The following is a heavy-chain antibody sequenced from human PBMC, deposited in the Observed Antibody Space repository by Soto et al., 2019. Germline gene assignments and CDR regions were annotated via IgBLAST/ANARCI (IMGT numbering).Heavy chain of an antibody. CDR3: ARGTFSGYKRYYYGMDV. Sequence: QVQLVESGGGVVQPGRSLRLSCAASGFTFSSYAMHWVRQAPGKGLEWVVVISYDGSNKYYADSVKGRFTISRDNSKNTLYLQMNSLRAEDTAVYYCARGTFSGYKRYYYGMDVW. J-gene: IGHJ6*01. CDR2: ISYDGSNK. CDR1: GFTFSSYA. D-gene: IGHD3-9*01. V-gene: IGHV3-30-3*01.